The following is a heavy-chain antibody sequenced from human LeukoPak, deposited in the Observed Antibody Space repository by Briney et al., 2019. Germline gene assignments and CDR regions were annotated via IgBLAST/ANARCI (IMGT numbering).Heavy chain of an antibody. CDR1: GFTFSTYA. CDR2: IKQDGSGK. D-gene: IGHD2-2*02. CDR3: ARVDIVVVPAATPAHPYYYYNDV. V-gene: IGHV3-7*01. J-gene: IGHJ6*03. Sequence: GGSLRLSCAASGFTFSTYAMTWVRQAPGKGLEWVANIKQDGSGKYYVDSVKGRFTISRDNAKNSLILQMNSLRAEDTAVYYCARVDIVVVPAATPAHPYYYYNDVWGTGTTVTISS.